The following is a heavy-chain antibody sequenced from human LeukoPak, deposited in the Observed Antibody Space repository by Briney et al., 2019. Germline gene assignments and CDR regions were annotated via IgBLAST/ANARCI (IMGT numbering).Heavy chain of an antibody. D-gene: IGHD3-3*01. CDR1: GGSFSGYY. V-gene: IGHV4-34*01. Sequence: SETLSLTCAVYGGSFSGYYWSWIRQPPGKGLEWIGEINHSGSTNYNPSLKSRVTISVDTSKNQFSLKLSSVTAADTAVYYCAREGSYYDFWSGYYDYWGQGTLVTVSS. CDR3: AREGSYYDFWSGYYDY. J-gene: IGHJ4*02. CDR2: INHSGST.